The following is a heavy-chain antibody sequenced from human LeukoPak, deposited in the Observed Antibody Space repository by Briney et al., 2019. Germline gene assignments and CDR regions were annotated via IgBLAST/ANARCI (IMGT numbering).Heavy chain of an antibody. J-gene: IGHJ6*03. V-gene: IGHV1-8*01. CDR2: INPNSGNT. CDR1: DYTFTIFV. D-gene: IGHD3-10*01. CDR3: ARGGVRGVIMSYYYMDV. Sequence: GAPLRSSSRASDYTFTIFVINGVDQPTDKGLNGMGWINPNSGNTGYAQKFQGRVTMTRNTSISTAYMELSSLRSEDTAVYYCARGGVRGVIMSYYYMDVWGKGTTVTISS.